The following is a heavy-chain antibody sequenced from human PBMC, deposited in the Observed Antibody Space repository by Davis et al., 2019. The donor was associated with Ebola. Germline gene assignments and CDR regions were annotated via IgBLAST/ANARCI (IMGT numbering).Heavy chain of an antibody. CDR2: MWYDGSRQ. CDR3: AKGGVVMKNWGYFDY. Sequence: GESLKISCAASGFTFSDYGMHWVRQAPGKGLEWVALMWYDGSRQYYADSVKGRFTISRDNSKNTLYLQMNSLRAEDTAVYYCAKGGVVMKNWGYFDYWGQGTLVTVSS. CDR1: GFTFSDYG. V-gene: IGHV3-30*02. J-gene: IGHJ4*02. D-gene: IGHD2-21*01.